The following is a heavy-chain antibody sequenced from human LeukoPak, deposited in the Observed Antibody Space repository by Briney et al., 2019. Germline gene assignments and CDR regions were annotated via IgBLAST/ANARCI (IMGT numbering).Heavy chain of an antibody. Sequence: GGSLRLSCAASGFTFSSYAMSWIRQAPGRGLAGASGLSGFGGNTFYPDSVRGRFTISRDNYKNTLYLKINSLRAEDSALYYCAKDQERSGAYPHFHSWGQGTLVSVSS. D-gene: IGHD3-10*01. V-gene: IGHV3-23*01. CDR1: GFTFSSYA. CDR3: AKDQERSGAYPHFHS. J-gene: IGHJ4*02. CDR2: LSGFGGNT.